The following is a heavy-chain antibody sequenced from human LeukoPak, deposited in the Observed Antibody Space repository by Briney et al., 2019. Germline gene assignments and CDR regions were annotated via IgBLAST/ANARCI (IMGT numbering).Heavy chain of an antibody. CDR2: ISGSGGST. CDR1: GFTFSSYA. Sequence: GGSLRLSCAASGFTFSSYAMSWVRQAPGKGLEWVSAISGSGGSTYYADSVKGRFTISRDNSKNTLYLQMNSLRAEDTAVYYCARHEEEDGYNAKTIDYWSQGTLVTVYS. J-gene: IGHJ4*02. CDR3: ARHEEEDGYNAKTIDY. D-gene: IGHD5-24*01. V-gene: IGHV3-23*01.